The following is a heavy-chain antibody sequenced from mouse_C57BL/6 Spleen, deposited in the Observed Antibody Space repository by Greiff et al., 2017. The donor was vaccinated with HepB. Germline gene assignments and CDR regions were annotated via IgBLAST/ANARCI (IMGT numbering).Heavy chain of an antibody. V-gene: IGHV5-17*01. D-gene: IGHD1-1*01. CDR1: GFTFSDYG. CDR3: ARSYYGSGAWFAY. Sequence: VHVKQSGGGLVKPGGSLKLSCAASGFTFSDYGMHWVRQAPEKGLEWVAYISSGSSTIYYADTVKGRFTISRDNAKNTLFLQMTSLRSEDTAMYYCARSYYGSGAWFAYWGQGTLVTVSA. CDR2: ISSGSSTI. J-gene: IGHJ3*01.